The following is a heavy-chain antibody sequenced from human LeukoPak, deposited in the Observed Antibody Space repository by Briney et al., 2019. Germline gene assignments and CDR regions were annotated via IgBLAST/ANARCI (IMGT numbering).Heavy chain of an antibody. J-gene: IGHJ4*02. V-gene: IGHV3-66*01. CDR3: ARGGGFWSGYSNFDY. CDR1: GFTVSSNY. D-gene: IGHD3-3*01. Sequence: GGSLRLSCAASGFTVSSNYMSWVRQAPGKGLEWVSVIYSGGSTYYADSVKGRFTISRDNSKNTLYLQMNRLRAEDTAVYYCARGGGFWSGYSNFDYWGQGTLVTVSS. CDR2: IYSGGST.